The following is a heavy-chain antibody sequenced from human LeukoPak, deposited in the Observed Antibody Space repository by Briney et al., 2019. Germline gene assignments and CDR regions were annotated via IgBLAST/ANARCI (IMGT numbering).Heavy chain of an antibody. J-gene: IGHJ4*02. V-gene: IGHV3-53*01. D-gene: IGHD3-22*01. CDR2: ISSGGNT. CDR1: GLAVSSIY. Sequence: GESLKISCAASGLAVSSIYMTWVRQAPGKGLEWVPVISSGGNTNYADSVKGRFTISRDNSKNTVFLQMNSLRAEDTAVYYCARDEYYETSGLDYWGQGTLVTVSS. CDR3: ARDEYYETSGLDY.